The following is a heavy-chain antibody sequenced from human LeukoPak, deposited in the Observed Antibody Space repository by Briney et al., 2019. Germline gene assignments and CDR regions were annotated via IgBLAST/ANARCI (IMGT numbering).Heavy chain of an antibody. V-gene: IGHV3-21*01. Sequence: KTGGSLRLSCAASGFTFSSYSMNWVRQAPGKGLEWVSSIGSSSSYIYYADSVKGRFTISRDNAKNSLYLQMNSLRAEDTAVYYCARGLAVRGVIYYYGMDVWGQGTTVTVSS. J-gene: IGHJ6*02. D-gene: IGHD3-10*01. CDR1: GFTFSSYS. CDR3: ARGLAVRGVIYYYGMDV. CDR2: IGSSSSYI.